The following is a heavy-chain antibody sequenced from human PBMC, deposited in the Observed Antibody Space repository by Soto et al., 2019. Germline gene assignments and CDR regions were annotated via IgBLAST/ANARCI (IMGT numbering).Heavy chain of an antibody. CDR1: GYTFTSYY. CDR3: ARAHTTVTSRPMYYFDY. CDR2: INPSGGST. Sequence: VASVKVSCKASGYTFTSYYMHWVRQAPGQGLEWMGIINPSGGSTSYAQKFQGRVTMTRDTSTSTVYMELSSLRSEDTAVYYCARAHTTVTSRPMYYFDYWGQGTLVTVSS. D-gene: IGHD4-17*01. J-gene: IGHJ4*02. V-gene: IGHV1-46*01.